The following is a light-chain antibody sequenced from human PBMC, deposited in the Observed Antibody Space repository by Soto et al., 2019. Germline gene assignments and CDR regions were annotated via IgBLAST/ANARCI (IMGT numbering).Light chain of an antibody. CDR3: QQYDDWLRLT. V-gene: IGKV3D-15*01. CDR1: QSVNIY. CDR2: GAS. Sequence: EVVLTQSPVTLSLSPGERATLSCRASQSVNIYLAWYQQKPGQAPRLLIFGASYRATGIPARFSGSGSGTEFNLTISSLQSEDFAVYFCQQYDDWLRLTFGGGTKVEIK. J-gene: IGKJ4*01.